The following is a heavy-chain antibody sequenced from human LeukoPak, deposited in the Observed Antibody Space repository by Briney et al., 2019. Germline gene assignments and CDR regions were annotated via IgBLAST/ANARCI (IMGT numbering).Heavy chain of an antibody. CDR1: GYTFSDYY. CDR3: ARDVHDYGGNSGFDY. J-gene: IGHJ4*02. CDR2: INPSSGDT. Sequence: ASVKVSCKASGYTFSDYYMHWVRQAPGQGLEWMGWINPSSGDTNYAQKCQGRVTMTRDTSISTAYMELSWLRADDTAIYYCARDVHDYGGNSGFDYWGQGSLVIVSS. D-gene: IGHD4-23*01. V-gene: IGHV1-2*02.